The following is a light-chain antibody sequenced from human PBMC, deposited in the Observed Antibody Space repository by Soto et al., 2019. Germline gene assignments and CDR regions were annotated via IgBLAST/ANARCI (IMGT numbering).Light chain of an antibody. CDR1: QSISFW. CDR2: DAS. CDR3: QQYNSFAPYS. J-gene: IGKJ2*03. Sequence: DIQMTQSPSTLSASVGDRVTITCRSSQSISFWLAWYQQKPGKAPKLLIYDASTLYSGVPSRFSGNRSGTEFTLTISSLQPDDFASYYCQQYNSFAPYSFGQGTKLEI. V-gene: IGKV1-5*01.